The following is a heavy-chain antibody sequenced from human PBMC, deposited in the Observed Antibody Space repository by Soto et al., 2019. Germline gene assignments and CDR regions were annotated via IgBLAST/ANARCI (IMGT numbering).Heavy chain of an antibody. CDR2: IYYSGST. CDR3: ARHDAGYSSSWYSIGGMDV. J-gene: IGHJ6*02. Sequence: PSETLSLTCTVSGGSISSSSYYWGWIRQPPGKGLEWIGSIYYSGSTYYNPSLKSRVTISVDTSKNQFSLKLSSVTAADTAVYYCARHDAGYSSSWYSIGGMDVWGQGTTVTVS. D-gene: IGHD6-13*01. V-gene: IGHV4-39*01. CDR1: GGSISSSSYY.